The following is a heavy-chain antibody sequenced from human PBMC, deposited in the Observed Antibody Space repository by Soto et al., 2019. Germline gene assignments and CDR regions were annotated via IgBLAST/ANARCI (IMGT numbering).Heavy chain of an antibody. J-gene: IGHJ4*02. CDR2: ISYDGSNK. CDR3: ARDKRVLRFLEGLSFDY. D-gene: IGHD3-3*01. CDR1: GFTFSSYA. V-gene: IGHV3-30-3*01. Sequence: GGSVRLSCAASGFTFSSYAMHWGRQAPGKGLEWVAVISYDGSNKYYADSVKGGFTISRDNSKNTLYLQMNSLRAEDTAVYYCARDKRVLRFLEGLSFDYWGQGTLVTVSS.